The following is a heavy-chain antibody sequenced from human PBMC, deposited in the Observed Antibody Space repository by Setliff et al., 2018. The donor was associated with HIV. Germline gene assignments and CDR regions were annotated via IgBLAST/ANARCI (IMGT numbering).Heavy chain of an antibody. Sequence: PSETLSLTCTVSGGSISSGGYYWSWIRQHPGKGLEWIGYIYYSGTTYYNPSLKSRVTISVDTSKKQFSLKLTSVTAADTAIYYCARAPTGGGWFDPWGQGTLVTVSS. CDR1: GGSISSGGYY. V-gene: IGHV4-31*03. D-gene: IGHD7-27*01. CDR2: IYYSGTT. J-gene: IGHJ5*02. CDR3: ARAPTGGGWFDP.